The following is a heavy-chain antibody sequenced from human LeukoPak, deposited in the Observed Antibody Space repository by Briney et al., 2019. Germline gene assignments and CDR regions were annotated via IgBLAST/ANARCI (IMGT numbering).Heavy chain of an antibody. J-gene: IGHJ4*02. D-gene: IGHD4-23*01. CDR1: GYTFTSYD. Sequence: ASVKVSCKASGYTFTSYDINWVRQATGQGLEWMGWMNPNSGNTGYAQKFQGRVTMTRNTSISTAYMELSSLRSEDTAVYYCARVLMVVTETKPVDWGQGTLVTVSS. CDR3: ARVLMVVTETKPVD. CDR2: MNPNSGNT. V-gene: IGHV1-8*01.